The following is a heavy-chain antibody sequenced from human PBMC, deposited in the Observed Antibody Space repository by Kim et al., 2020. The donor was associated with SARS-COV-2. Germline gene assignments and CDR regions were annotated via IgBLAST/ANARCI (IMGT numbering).Heavy chain of an antibody. CDR2: IYHSGST. V-gene: IGHV4-4*02. CDR3: ASAWFGELLTPNWFDP. D-gene: IGHD3-10*01. J-gene: IGHJ5*02. Sequence: SETLSLTCAVSGGSISSSNWWSWVRQPPGKGLEWIGEIYHSGSTNYNPSLKSRVTISVDKSKNQFSLKLSSVTAADTAVYYCASAWFGELLTPNWFDPWGQGTLVTVSS. CDR1: GGSISSSNW.